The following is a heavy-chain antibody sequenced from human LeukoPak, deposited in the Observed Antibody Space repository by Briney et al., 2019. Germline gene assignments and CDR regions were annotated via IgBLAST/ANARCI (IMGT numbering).Heavy chain of an antibody. CDR3: ARDLSYSRDDAFDL. J-gene: IGHJ3*01. D-gene: IGHD3-22*01. CDR1: GFIFSNYG. CDR2: IRYDGSDK. V-gene: IGHV3-30*02. Sequence: PGGSLRLSCAASGFIFSNYGMYWVRQAPGKGLEWVSFIRYDGSDKYYADSVKGRFTISKDKSKNTVYLQMNSLRAEDTAVYYCARDLSYSRDDAFDLWGQGTMVTVSS.